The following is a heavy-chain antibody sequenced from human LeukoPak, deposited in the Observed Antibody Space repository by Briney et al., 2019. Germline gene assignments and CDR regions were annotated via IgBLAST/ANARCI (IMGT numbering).Heavy chain of an antibody. J-gene: IGHJ4*02. CDR2: INPNSGGT. D-gene: IGHD3-22*01. CDR3: ARDRRGYGYYDSSGYSLDY. Sequence: ASVKVSCKASGYTFTGYYMHWVRQAPGQGLEWMEWINPNSGGTNYAQKFQGRVTMTRDTSISTAYMELSRLRSDDTAVYYCARDRRGYGYYDSSGYSLDYWGQGTLVTVSS. V-gene: IGHV1-2*02. CDR1: GYTFTGYY.